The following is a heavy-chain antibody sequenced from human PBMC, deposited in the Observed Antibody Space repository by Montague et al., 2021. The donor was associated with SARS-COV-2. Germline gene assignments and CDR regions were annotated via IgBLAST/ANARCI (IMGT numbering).Heavy chain of an antibody. Sequence: TLSLTCAVSGGSISSGGYSWNWIRQPPGTGLEWIEYIYHSGSTYYNPSLKSRVTISLDSSKNQFSLNLTSVTAADTAVYYCARGSMVRGGKVYYGVDVWGQGTTVTVSS. CDR3: ARGSMVRGGKVYYGVDV. V-gene: IGHV4-30-2*01. CDR2: IYHSGST. J-gene: IGHJ6*02. D-gene: IGHD3-10*01. CDR1: GGSISSGGYS.